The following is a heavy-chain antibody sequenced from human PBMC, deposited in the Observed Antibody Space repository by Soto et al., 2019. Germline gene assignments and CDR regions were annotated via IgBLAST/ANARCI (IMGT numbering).Heavy chain of an antibody. CDR2: IYYTGST. Sequence: HVQLQESGPGLVKPSETLSLICTVSGDSISSYYWSWIRQPPGKGLEWIGFIYYTGSTNYNPSLKSRVTISVVTSKNQLSLKLSSVTAADTAVYYCARRAGAVPGRIDFWGQGTLVTVSS. J-gene: IGHJ4*02. CDR1: GDSISSYY. V-gene: IGHV4-59*08. CDR3: ARRAGAVPGRIDF. D-gene: IGHD6-19*01.